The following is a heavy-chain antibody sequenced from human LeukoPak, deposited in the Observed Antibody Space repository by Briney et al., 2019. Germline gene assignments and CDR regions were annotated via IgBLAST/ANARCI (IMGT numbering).Heavy chain of an antibody. J-gene: IGHJ4*02. CDR1: GGSIRSYY. V-gene: IGHV4-59*01. D-gene: IGHD3-10*01. CDR2: IYYSGST. Sequence: SETLSLTCTVSGGSIRSYYWSWIRQPPGKGLEWIGYIYYSGSTNYNPSLKSRVTISVDTSKNQFSLKLSSVTAADTAVYYCARGAESGSYYFDYWGQGTLVTVSS. CDR3: ARGAESGSYYFDY.